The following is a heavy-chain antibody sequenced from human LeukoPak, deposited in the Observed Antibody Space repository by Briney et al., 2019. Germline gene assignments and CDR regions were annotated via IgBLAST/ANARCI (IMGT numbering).Heavy chain of an antibody. Sequence: AGGSLRLSCAASGFTFSDYYMSWIRQAPGKGLEWVSYISGSRNIMYYADSVKGRFTISRDNAKNSLFLQMTSLRAEDTAVYYCAHKREGYTPFGWFDPWGQGTLVTVSS. J-gene: IGHJ5*02. V-gene: IGHV3-11*01. CDR3: AHKREGYTPFGWFDP. CDR1: GFTFSDYY. CDR2: ISGSRNIM. D-gene: IGHD3-16*01.